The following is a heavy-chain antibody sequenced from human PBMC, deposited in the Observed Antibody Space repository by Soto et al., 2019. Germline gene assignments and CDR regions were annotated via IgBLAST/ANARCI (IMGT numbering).Heavy chain of an antibody. V-gene: IGHV1-18*01. CDR3: ARVPADYHDNIGNYFFGY. D-gene: IGHD3-22*01. CDR2: ISTYNGNT. J-gene: IGHJ4*02. CDR1: GYKFITYG. Sequence: QVHLVQSGAEVNKPGASVKVSCKVSGYKFITYGISSLRQAPGHGLDWMGWISTYNGNTQYAQRLQGRVTMTTDTTTSTAYMELDSLRSDETAVYDCARVPADYHDNIGNYFFGYWGQGTFVIVSS.